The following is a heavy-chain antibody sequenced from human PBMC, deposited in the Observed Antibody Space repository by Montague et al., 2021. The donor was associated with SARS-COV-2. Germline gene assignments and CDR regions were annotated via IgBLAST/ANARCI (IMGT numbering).Heavy chain of an antibody. D-gene: IGHD3-9*01. V-gene: IGHV3-23*01. J-gene: IGHJ4*02. Sequence: SLRLSCAASGFTFSSYGMTWVRQAPGKGLEWVSTISDSGGSTYYADSVKGRFTISRDNSKNTLYLQMNSLRAEDTAVYYCANRGVRYIDEQGVWYYFDYWGQGTLVTVSS. CDR2: ISDSGGST. CDR3: ANRGVRYIDEQGVWYYFDY. CDR1: GFTFSSYG.